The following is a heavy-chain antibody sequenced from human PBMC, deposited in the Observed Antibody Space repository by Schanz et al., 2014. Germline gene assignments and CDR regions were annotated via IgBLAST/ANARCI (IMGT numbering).Heavy chain of an antibody. D-gene: IGHD1-1*01. CDR2: INHYGRT. CDR1: GGSFIGYD. Sequence: QVRLQQWGAGLLKPSGTLSLTCAVYGGSFIGYDWSWIRQFPGQDLEWIGDINHYGRTNYNPSLMGRVPIAIDPSQNHFSLKMTSVTAADTAIYYCAIPRGSYAPNWSEARYFQHWGQGSLVTVSS. J-gene: IGHJ1*01. CDR3: AIPRGSYAPNWSEARYFQH. V-gene: IGHV4-34*01.